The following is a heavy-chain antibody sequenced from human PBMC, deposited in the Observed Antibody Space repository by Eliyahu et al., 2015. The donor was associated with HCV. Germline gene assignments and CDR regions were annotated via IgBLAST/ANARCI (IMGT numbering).Heavy chain of an antibody. CDR1: GFDFXVYS. D-gene: IGHD6-19*01. Sequence: EVVLLESGGGLLQPGGSLRLSCAASGFDFXVYSMTWVRQAPGKGLEWVSTISGSGSTTYYEESVKDRFIVSRDNSADTLYLQMSSLRAEDTAIYYCAKDQAYSSGWYGGSFDMWGQGTVVTVSS. CDR3: AKDQAYSSGWYGGSFDM. CDR2: ISGSGSTT. V-gene: IGHV3-23*01. J-gene: IGHJ3*02.